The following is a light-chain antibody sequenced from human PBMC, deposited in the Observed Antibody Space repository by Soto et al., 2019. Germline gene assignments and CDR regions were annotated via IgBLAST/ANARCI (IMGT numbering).Light chain of an antibody. V-gene: IGKV3-20*01. Sequence: ESVLTQSPGTLSLSPGERATISCRASQSVSSSFLAWYQQKPGQAPRLLIYGASSRATGIPDRFSGSGSGTDFTLPISRLAPEDVAVYYCQQYGSSPLTFGGGTKVEIK. CDR2: GAS. CDR3: QQYGSSPLT. J-gene: IGKJ4*01. CDR1: QSVSSSF.